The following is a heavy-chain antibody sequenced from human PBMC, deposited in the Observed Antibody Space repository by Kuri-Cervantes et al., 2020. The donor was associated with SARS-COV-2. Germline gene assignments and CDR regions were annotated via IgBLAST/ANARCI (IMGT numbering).Heavy chain of an antibody. CDR2: IRYDGSNK. D-gene: IGHD6-13*01. CDR1: GFTFSSYD. V-gene: IGHV3-30*02. J-gene: IGHJ4*02. Sequence: GESLKISCAASGFTFSSYDMHWVRQAPGKGLEWVAFIRYDGSNKYYADSVKGRFTISRDNSKNTLYLQMNSLRAEDTAVYYCAKDRKQIAAAGLDHWGQGTLVTVSS. CDR3: AKDRKQIAAAGLDH.